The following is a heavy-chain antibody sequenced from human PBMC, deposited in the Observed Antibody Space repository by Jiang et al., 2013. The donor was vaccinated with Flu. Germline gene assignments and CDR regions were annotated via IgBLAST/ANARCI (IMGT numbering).Heavy chain of an antibody. D-gene: IGHD2-2*01. CDR1: GYTFTSYD. V-gene: IGHV1-8*01. CDR2: MNPNSGNT. CDR3: ARANAYCSSTSCRGNYYYYYGMDV. Sequence: GAEVKKPGASVKVSCKASGYTFTSYDINWVRQATGQGLEWMGWMNPNSGNTGYAQKFQGRVTMTRNTSISTAYMELSSLRSEDTAVYYCARANAYCSSTSCRGNYYYYYGMDVWGQGTTVTVSS. J-gene: IGHJ6*02.